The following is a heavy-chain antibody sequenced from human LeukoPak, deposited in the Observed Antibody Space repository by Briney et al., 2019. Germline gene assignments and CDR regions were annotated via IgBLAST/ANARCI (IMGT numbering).Heavy chain of an antibody. CDR2: LSGSGGST. J-gene: IGHJ4*02. V-gene: IGHV3-23*01. CDR1: GFTFSSYA. CDR3: AKASSMYYFDY. Sequence: GGSLRLSCAASGFTFSSYAMSWVRQAPGKGLEWVSGLSGSGGSTHYADSVKGRFTISRDNSKNTLYMQMNSLRAEDTALYYCAKASSMYYFDYWGQGTLVTVSS.